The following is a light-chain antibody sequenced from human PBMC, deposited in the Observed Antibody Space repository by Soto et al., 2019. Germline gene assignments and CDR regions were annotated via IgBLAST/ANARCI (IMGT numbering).Light chain of an antibody. Sequence: DIQMTQSPSTLSASVGDRVTITCRASQSITSWLAWYQQKPGKAPKLLIYDASSLASGIPSRFSGSGSGTEFTLTISSLQPDDFATYYSQQYNSYSPFGQGTKVDIK. CDR1: QSITSW. CDR3: QQYNSYSP. CDR2: DAS. J-gene: IGKJ1*01. V-gene: IGKV1-5*01.